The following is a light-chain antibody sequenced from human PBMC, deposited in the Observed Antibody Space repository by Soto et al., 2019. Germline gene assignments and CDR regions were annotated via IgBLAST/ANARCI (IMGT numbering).Light chain of an antibody. J-gene: IGKJ5*01. CDR2: AAS. CDR1: QGISSY. CDR3: QQYYSYPIT. V-gene: IGKV1-8*01. Sequence: AIRMTQSPSSFSASTGDRVTITCRASQGISSYLAWYQQKPGKAPKLLIYAASTLQSGVPSRFSGSGSGTDFTLTISYLQSEDFATYYCQQYYSYPITFGQGTRLEI.